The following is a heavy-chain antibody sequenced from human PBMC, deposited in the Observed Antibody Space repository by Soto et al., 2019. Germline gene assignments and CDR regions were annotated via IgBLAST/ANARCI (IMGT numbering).Heavy chain of an antibody. CDR1: GFTFSGSA. V-gene: IGHV3-73*01. CDR2: IRSKANSYAT. D-gene: IGHD3-3*01. J-gene: IGHJ6*02. CDR3: TRATAAYYDCGRGYSVFLYGMDV. Sequence: PGGSLRLSCAASGFTFSGSAMHWVRQASGKGLEWVGRIRSKANSYATAYAASVKGRFTISRDDSKNTAYLQMNSLKTEDTAVYYWTRATAAYYDCGRGYSVFLYGMDVWGQGTTVTVSS.